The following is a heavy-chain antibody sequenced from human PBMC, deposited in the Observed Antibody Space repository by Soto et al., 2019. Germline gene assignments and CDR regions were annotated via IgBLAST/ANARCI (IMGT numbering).Heavy chain of an antibody. CDR2: IYYSGST. D-gene: IGHD4-4*01. CDR1: GGSISSGGYY. Sequence: SETLSLTCTVSGGSISSGGYYWSWIRQHPGKGLEWIGYIYYSGSTYYNPSLKSRVTISVDTSKNQFSLKLSSVTAADTAVYYCARDAPDSNYDYYGMDVWGQGTTVTVSS. J-gene: IGHJ6*02. V-gene: IGHV4-31*03. CDR3: ARDAPDSNYDYYGMDV.